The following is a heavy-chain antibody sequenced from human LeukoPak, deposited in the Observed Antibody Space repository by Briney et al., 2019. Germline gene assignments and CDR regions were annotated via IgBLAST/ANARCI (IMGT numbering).Heavy chain of an antibody. V-gene: IGHV3-23*01. CDR1: AFSLSAYN. Sequence: GGSLRLSCAASAFSLSAYNMNWVRQAPGKGLEWVSAISGSGGSTYYADSVKGRFTISRDNSKNTLYLQMNSLRAEDTAVYYCAKGVSSGWYAEYFQHWGQGTLVTVSS. CDR3: AKGVSSGWYAEYFQH. CDR2: ISGSGGST. D-gene: IGHD6-19*01. J-gene: IGHJ1*01.